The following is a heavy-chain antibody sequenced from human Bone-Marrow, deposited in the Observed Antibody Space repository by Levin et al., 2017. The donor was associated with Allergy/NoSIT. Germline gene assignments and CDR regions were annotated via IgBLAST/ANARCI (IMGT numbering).Heavy chain of an antibody. CDR3: ARSSRGYGTFDY. D-gene: IGHD5-12*01. CDR1: GFPFSSYA. J-gene: IGHJ4*02. CDR2: IYASADSI. Sequence: LSLPCAASGFPFSSYAMSWVRQAPGKGLEWVSAIYASADSIYYSDSVKGRFTISRDSSKNTLYLHMNSLRAEDTAVYYCARSSRGYGTFDYWGQGTLVTVSS. V-gene: IGHV3-23*01.